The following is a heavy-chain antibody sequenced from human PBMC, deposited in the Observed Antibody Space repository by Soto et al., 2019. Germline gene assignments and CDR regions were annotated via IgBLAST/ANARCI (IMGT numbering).Heavy chain of an antibody. CDR2: IYYSGST. J-gene: IGHJ3*02. Sequence: SETLSLTCTVSGGSISSGGYYWSWIRQHPGKGLEWIGYIYYSGSTYYNPSLKSRVTISVDTSKNQFSLKLSSVTAADTAVYYCARRTTVVTSMRPPDAFDIWGQGTMVTV. V-gene: IGHV4-31*03. D-gene: IGHD4-17*01. CDR1: GGSISSGGYY. CDR3: ARRTTVVTSMRPPDAFDI.